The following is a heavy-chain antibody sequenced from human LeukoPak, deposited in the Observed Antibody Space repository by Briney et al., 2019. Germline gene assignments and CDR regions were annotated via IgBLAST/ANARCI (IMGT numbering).Heavy chain of an antibody. V-gene: IGHV6-1*01. D-gene: IGHD6-19*01. CDR1: GDSVSRNNAG. J-gene: IGHJ4*02. CDR3: VRGQWNSIYYFDS. CDR2: TYYRSKFYN. Sequence: SQTLSLTCATSGDSVSRNNAGWTWIRQSPSRGLEWLGRTYYRSKFYNDYAVSVQSRITIDPDTSRNQFSLQLNSVTPEDTAIYYCVRGQWNSIYYFDSWGQGTLVTVSS.